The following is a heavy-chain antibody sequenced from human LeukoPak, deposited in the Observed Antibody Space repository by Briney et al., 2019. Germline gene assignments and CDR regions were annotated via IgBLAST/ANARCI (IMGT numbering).Heavy chain of an antibody. D-gene: IGHD5/OR15-5a*01. Sequence: GGSLRLSCVASGFMFSDHAFHWVRQSPDKGLEWVALIGSDGSKNYYADSVQGRFTVSRENSKNTLFLQMNTLRANETAVYFCARQMTSTRLFDSWGQGTLVTVSS. CDR1: GFMFSDHA. V-gene: IGHV3-30*04. CDR2: IGSDGSKN. CDR3: ARQMTSTRLFDS. J-gene: IGHJ4*02.